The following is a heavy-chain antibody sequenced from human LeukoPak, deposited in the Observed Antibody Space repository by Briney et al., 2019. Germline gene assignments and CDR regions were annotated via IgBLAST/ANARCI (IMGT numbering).Heavy chain of an antibody. Sequence: GGSLRLSCAASGFPFSSYWMHWVRQVPGKGLVWVSRINSDGSRTNYADSVKGRFTISRDNAKNTLYLQMNSLRAEDTAVYYCAGGFGFDYWGQGTLVTVSS. D-gene: IGHD5-12*01. CDR1: GFPFSSYW. CDR3: AGGFGFDY. J-gene: IGHJ4*02. CDR2: INSDGSRT. V-gene: IGHV3-74*01.